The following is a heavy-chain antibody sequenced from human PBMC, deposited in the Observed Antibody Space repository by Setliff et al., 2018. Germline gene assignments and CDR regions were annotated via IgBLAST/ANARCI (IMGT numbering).Heavy chain of an antibody. CDR2: IYHSGSA. V-gene: IGHV4-39*07. Sequence: SETLSLTCTVSGGSISSSSYYWGWIRQPPGKGLGWIGSIYHSGSAYYNPSLKSRVTISVDTSKNQFSLKLSSVTAADTAVYYCARESRYYYDNLGTLDYWGQGTLVTVSS. J-gene: IGHJ4*02. CDR3: ARESRYYYDNLGTLDY. CDR1: GGSISSSSYY. D-gene: IGHD3-22*01.